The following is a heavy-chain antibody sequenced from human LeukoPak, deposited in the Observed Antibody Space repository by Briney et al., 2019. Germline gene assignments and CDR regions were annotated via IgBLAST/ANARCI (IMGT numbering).Heavy chain of an antibody. Sequence: GGSLRLSCAASGFTFSSYNMNWVRQAPGKGREWVSDISSSGSTIYFADSVKGRFTISRDNAKNSLYLQMNSLRDEDTAVYYCARLEYYYVSGNYYKLFDYWGQGTLVTVCS. CDR3: ARLEYYYVSGNYYKLFDY. V-gene: IGHV3-48*02. J-gene: IGHJ4*02. D-gene: IGHD3-10*01. CDR1: GFTFSSYN. CDR2: ISSSGSTI.